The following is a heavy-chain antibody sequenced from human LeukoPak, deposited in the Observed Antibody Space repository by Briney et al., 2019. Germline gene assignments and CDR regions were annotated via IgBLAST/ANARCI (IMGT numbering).Heavy chain of an antibody. CDR1: GFTFDDYA. Sequence: PGRSLRLSCAASGFTFDDYAMHWVRQAPGKGLEYVSAISSNGGSTYYANSVKGRFTISRDNSKNTLYLQMGSLRAEDMAVYYCARDSGSSARVFDYWGQGTLVTVSS. V-gene: IGHV3-64*01. CDR3: ARDSGSSARVFDY. D-gene: IGHD5-18*01. CDR2: ISSNGGST. J-gene: IGHJ4*02.